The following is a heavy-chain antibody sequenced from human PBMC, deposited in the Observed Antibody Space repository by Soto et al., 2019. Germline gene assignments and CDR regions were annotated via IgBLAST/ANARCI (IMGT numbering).Heavy chain of an antibody. D-gene: IGHD3-16*02. CDR1: GGSISSSSYY. CDR3: ARNPDLPMITFGGVIASYGVDY. J-gene: IGHJ4*02. CDR2: IYYSGST. V-gene: IGHV4-39*01. Sequence: SETLSLTCTVSGGSISSSSYYWGWIRQPPGKGLEWIGSIYYSGSTYYNPSLKSRVTISVDTSKNQFSLKLSSVTAADTAVYYCARNPDLPMITFGGVIASYGVDYWGQGTLVTVS.